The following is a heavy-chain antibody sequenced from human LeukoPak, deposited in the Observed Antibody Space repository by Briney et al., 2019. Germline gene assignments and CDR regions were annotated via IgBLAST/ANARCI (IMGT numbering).Heavy chain of an antibody. CDR3: ARLPPSYSGYDRFGY. Sequence: SVKVSCKASGGTFSSYAISWVRQAPGQGLEWMGGIIPIFGTANYAQKFQGRVTITADESTSTAYMELSGLRSEDTAVYYCARLPPSYSGYDRFGYWGQGTLVTVSS. J-gene: IGHJ4*02. CDR1: GGTFSSYA. D-gene: IGHD5-12*01. V-gene: IGHV1-69*01. CDR2: IIPIFGTA.